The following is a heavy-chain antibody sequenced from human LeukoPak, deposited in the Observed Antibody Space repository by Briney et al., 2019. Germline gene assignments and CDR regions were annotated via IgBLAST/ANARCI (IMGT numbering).Heavy chain of an antibody. CDR3: AKGLHCGGDCSSPYYYYGMDV. Sequence: GGSLRLSCAASGFRFSSYAMSWVRQAPGKGLEWVSAISGSGGSTYYADSVKGRFTISRDNSKNTLYLQMNSLRAEDTAVYYCAKGLHCGGDCSSPYYYYGMDVWGQGTTVTVSS. CDR2: ISGSGGST. V-gene: IGHV3-23*01. CDR1: GFRFSSYA. J-gene: IGHJ6*02. D-gene: IGHD2-21*02.